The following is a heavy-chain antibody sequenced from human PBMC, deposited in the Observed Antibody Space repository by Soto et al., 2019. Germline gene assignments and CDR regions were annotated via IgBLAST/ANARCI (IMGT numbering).Heavy chain of an antibody. Sequence: GASVKVSCKAYGYPFTGYYMHLVRQAPGQGLEWIGWINPNSGGTNYAQKFQGRVTMTRDTSISTAYMELSRLRSDDTAVYYCASHYSSSSLGLDQNYYYYYGMDVWGQGTTVTVSS. V-gene: IGHV1-2*02. J-gene: IGHJ6*02. CDR3: ASHYSSSSLGLDQNYYYYYGMDV. CDR2: INPNSGGT. D-gene: IGHD6-6*01. CDR1: GYPFTGYY.